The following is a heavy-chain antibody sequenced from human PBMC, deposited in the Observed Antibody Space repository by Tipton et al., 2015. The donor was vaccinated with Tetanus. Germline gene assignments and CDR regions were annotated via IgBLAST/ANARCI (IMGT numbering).Heavy chain of an antibody. V-gene: IGHV3-53*01. CDR1: GFTVSNSY. J-gene: IGHJ4*02. CDR2: TYGDGST. Sequence: GSLRLSCAASGFTVSNSYMTWVRQAPGKGLEWVSLTYGDGSTYYADSVKGRFTISRDNSKNTLYLQISNLRAEDTAAYYCARDYPDFDYWGQGTLVTVSS. CDR3: ARDYPDFDY. D-gene: IGHD3-16*02.